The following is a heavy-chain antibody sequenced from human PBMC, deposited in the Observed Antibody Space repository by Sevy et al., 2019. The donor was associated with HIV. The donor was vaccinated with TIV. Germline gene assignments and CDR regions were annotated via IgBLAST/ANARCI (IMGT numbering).Heavy chain of an antibody. D-gene: IGHD6-19*01. CDR2: MNPNTDNT. J-gene: IGHJ4*02. CDR1: GYIFTSYD. CDR3: ERSGASSGLKTYFDY. V-gene: IGHV1-8*01. Sequence: ASVKVSCKASGYIFTSYDINWVRQATGQGLEWMGWMNPNTDNTGYAQKFQGRATMTRNTSISTAYMELSSLRSEDTAVYYCERSGASSGLKTYFDYWGQGTLVTVSS.